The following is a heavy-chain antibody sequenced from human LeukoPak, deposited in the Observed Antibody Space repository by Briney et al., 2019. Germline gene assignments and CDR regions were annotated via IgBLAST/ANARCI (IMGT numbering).Heavy chain of an antibody. V-gene: IGHV4-34*01. D-gene: IGHD3-22*01. CDR3: ASAYYDSSGYYVGD. CDR2: INHSGST. Sequence: PSETLSLTCAVYGGSFSGYYWSWIRQPPGKGLEWIGEINHSGSTNYNPSLKSRVTISVDTSKNQFSLKLSSVTAADTAVYYCASAYYDSSGYYVGDWGQGTQVTVSS. J-gene: IGHJ4*02. CDR1: GGSFSGYY.